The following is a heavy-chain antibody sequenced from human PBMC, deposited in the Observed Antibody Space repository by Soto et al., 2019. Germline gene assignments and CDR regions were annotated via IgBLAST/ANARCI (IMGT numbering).Heavy chain of an antibody. Sequence: SETLSLPCAVSGGSISSVGYSCSWIRQPPGKGLEWIGYIYYSGSTYYNPSLKSRVTISVDTSKNHFSLKLSSVTAADTAVYYCARHLGEGYFDYWGQGTLVTGSS. CDR1: GGSISSVGYS. CDR3: ARHLGEGYFDY. V-gene: IGHV4-30-2*03. CDR2: IYYSGST. J-gene: IGHJ4*02.